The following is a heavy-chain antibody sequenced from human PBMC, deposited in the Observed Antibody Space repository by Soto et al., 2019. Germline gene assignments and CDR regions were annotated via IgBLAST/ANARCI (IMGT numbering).Heavy chain of an antibody. J-gene: IGHJ5*02. CDR3: ARKDKSGYFNWFDP. Sequence: GEYLKISCRTSVYRFTSYCIAWVRQMPGKGLEWMCIIFPSDSDTRYSPSFQGQVTISADSSTSTVFLQWASLKASDTAVYFCARKDKSGYFNWFDPWGQGTLVPVSS. CDR2: IFPSDSDT. V-gene: IGHV5-51*01. D-gene: IGHD3-22*01. CDR1: VYRFTSYC.